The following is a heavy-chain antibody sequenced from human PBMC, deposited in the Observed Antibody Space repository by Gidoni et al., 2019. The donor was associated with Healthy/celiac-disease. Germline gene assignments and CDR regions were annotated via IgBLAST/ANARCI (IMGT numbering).Heavy chain of an antibody. D-gene: IGHD2-2*01. J-gene: IGHJ4*02. Sequence: QVTLKESGPVLVKPTETLTLTCTVAGFSLRKARMGGSGIRQPPGKALEWLAHIFSNDEKSYSTSLKSRLTISQDTSKRQVVLTMTNMDPVDTATYYCARTLLGYCSSTSCYDSYYFDYWGQGPLVTVSS. CDR2: IFSNDEK. CDR3: ARTLLGYCSSTSCYDSYYFDY. V-gene: IGHV2-26*01. CDR1: GFSLRKARMG.